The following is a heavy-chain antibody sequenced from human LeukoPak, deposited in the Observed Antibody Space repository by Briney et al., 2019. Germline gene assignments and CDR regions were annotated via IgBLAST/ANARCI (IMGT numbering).Heavy chain of an antibody. D-gene: IGHD1-26*01. Sequence: GGSLRLSCTASGITFGDYAMNWVRQAPGKGLEWVGFIRSKAYGGTIEYAASVKGRFTISRDDSKSIAYLQMNSLKTEDTAVYYCTSDEAEDTSYWGQGTLVTVSS. CDR3: TSDEAEDTSY. CDR1: GITFGDYA. V-gene: IGHV3-49*04. CDR2: IRSKAYGGTI. J-gene: IGHJ4*02.